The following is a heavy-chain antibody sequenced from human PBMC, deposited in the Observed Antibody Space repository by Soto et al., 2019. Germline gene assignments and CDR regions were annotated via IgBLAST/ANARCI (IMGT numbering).Heavy chain of an antibody. CDR3: AKGSYSGRYSDFDY. J-gene: IGHJ4*02. Sequence: SCAASGFTFSSYGMFWVRQAPGRGLEWVAFISYDGSNKCSDSVKGRFTISRDNSKNTLYLQMNSLRAEDTAVYYCAKGSYSGRYSDFDYWGQGTLVTVS. D-gene: IGHD1-26*01. CDR2: ISYDGSNK. V-gene: IGHV3-30*18. CDR1: GFTFSSYG.